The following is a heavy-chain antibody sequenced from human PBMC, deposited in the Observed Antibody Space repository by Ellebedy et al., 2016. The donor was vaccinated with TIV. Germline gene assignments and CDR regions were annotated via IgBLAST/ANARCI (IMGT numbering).Heavy chain of an antibody. CDR3: ATLVRYTYGRRGMDV. V-gene: IGHV1-24*01. J-gene: IGHJ6*02. CDR1: GYTLTEFL. CDR2: VDPEDGKR. Sequence: ASVKVSCKVSGYTLTEFLMHWVRQAPGKGPEWMGGVDPEDGKRIYAQKFQGRVTMTKDTSTDTAYIDVSSLRPEDTAVYYCATLVRYTYGRRGMDVWGQGTTVTVSS. D-gene: IGHD5-18*01.